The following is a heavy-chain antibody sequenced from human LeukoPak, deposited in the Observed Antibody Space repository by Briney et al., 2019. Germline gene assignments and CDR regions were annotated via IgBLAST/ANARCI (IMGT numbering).Heavy chain of an antibody. CDR1: GGSISSGSYY. CDR3: ARDQDSSGYEYYFDY. CDR2: IYTSGST. D-gene: IGHD3-22*01. Sequence: PSQTLSPTCTVSGGSISSGSYYWSWIRQPAGKGLEWIGRIYTSGSTNYNPSLKSRVTISVDTSKNQFSLKLSSVTAADTAVYYCARDQDSSGYEYYFDYWGQGTLVTVSS. V-gene: IGHV4-61*02. J-gene: IGHJ4*02.